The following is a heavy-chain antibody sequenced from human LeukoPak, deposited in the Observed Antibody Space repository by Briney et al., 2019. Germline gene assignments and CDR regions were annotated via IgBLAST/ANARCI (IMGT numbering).Heavy chain of an antibody. J-gene: IGHJ4*02. Sequence: GASVKVSCKASGYTFTGYYMHWVRQAPGQGLEWMGWINPNSGGTNYAQKFQGRVTMTRDTSISTAYMELSRLRSDDTAVHYCARPQDDSSAPDYWGQGTLVTVSS. CDR2: INPNSGGT. D-gene: IGHD3-22*01. V-gene: IGHV1-2*02. CDR3: ARPQDDSSAPDY. CDR1: GYTFTGYY.